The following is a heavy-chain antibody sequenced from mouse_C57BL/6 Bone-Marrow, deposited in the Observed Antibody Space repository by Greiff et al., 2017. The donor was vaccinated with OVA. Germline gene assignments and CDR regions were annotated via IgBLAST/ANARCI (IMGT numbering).Heavy chain of an antibody. Sequence: VKLVESGPGLVAPSQSLSITCTVSGFSLTSYGVDWVRQSPGKGLEWLGVICGVGSTNYNSALKSRLSISKDNSKSQVFLKMNSLQTDDTAMYYCARKDSSGYGGFAYWGQGTLVTVSA. D-gene: IGHD3-2*02. CDR2: ICGVGST. J-gene: IGHJ3*01. CDR3: ARKDSSGYGGFAY. V-gene: IGHV2-6*01. CDR1: GFSLTSYG.